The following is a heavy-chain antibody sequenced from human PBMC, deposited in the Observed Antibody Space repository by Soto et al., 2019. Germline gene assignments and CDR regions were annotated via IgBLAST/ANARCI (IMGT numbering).Heavy chain of an antibody. Sequence: SETLSLTCAVYGGSFSGYYWTWIRQPPGTGLEWIGEINHSGSTNYNPSLKSRIAINPDTSKNQFSLHLNSVTPEDTAVYSCARATHGAHWFDPWGQGTLVTVSS. J-gene: IGHJ5*02. V-gene: IGHV4-34*01. CDR1: GGSFSGYY. CDR3: ARATHGAHWFDP. D-gene: IGHD2-8*01. CDR2: INHSGST.